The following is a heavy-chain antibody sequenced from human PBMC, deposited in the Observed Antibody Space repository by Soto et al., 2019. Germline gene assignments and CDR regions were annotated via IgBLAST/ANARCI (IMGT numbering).Heavy chain of an antibody. Sequence: GESLKISWEGCRYSFNTYWISWVRQMPGKGLEWMGRIDPSDSYTNYSPSFQGHVTISADKSISTAYLQWSSLKASDTAMYYCARDYGSRSYMEFDCWGQGTLVTVSS. CDR1: RYSFNTYW. CDR2: IDPSDSYT. D-gene: IGHD3-10*01. CDR3: ARDYGSRSYMEFDC. J-gene: IGHJ4*02. V-gene: IGHV5-10-1*01.